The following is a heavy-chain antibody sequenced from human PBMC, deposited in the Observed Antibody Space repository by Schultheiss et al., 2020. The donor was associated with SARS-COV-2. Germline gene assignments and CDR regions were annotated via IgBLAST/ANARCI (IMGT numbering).Heavy chain of an antibody. V-gene: IGHV3-30*03. CDR3: ARDSSSGWYRFDY. D-gene: IGHD6-19*01. J-gene: IGHJ4*02. CDR2: ISYDGSNK. CDR1: GFTFSSYS. Sequence: GGSLRLSCAASGFTFSSYSMNWVRQAPGKGLEWVAVISYDGSNKYYADSVKGRFTISRDNSKNTLYLQMGSLRAEDTAVYYCARDSSSGWYRFDYWGQGTLVTVSS.